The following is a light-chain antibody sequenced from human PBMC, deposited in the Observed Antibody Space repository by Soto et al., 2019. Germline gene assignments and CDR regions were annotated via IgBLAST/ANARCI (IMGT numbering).Light chain of an antibody. CDR1: QSVSSSY. CDR2: GAS. V-gene: IGKV3D-15*01. CDR3: QEYIQWPPGM. Sequence: EIVMTQSPATLSVSPGERATLSCRASQSVSSSYLAWYQQKPGQAPRLLIYGASSRATGIPDRFSGSGSGTDFTLTISSLQSEDFAVYYCQEYIQWPPGMFGPGTKVDIK. J-gene: IGKJ1*01.